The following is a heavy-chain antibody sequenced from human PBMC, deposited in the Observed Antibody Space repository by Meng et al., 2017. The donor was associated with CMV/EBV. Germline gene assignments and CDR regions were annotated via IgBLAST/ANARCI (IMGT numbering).Heavy chain of an antibody. V-gene: IGHV3-33*06. J-gene: IGHJ6*02. D-gene: IGHD2-2*01. CDR1: GFTFSSYG. CDR2: IWYDGSNK. CDR3: AKDSREYQPYYYGMDV. Sequence: GESLKISCAASGFTFSSYGMHWVRRAPGKGLEWVAVIWYDGSNKYYADSVKGRFTISRDNSKNTLYLQMNSLRAEDTAVYYCAKDSREYQPYYYGMDVWGQGTTVTVSS.